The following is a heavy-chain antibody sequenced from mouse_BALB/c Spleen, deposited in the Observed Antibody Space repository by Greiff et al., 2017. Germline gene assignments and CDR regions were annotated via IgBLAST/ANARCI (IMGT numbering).Heavy chain of an antibody. J-gene: IGHJ4*01. CDR1: GYSITSDYA. CDR3: ARAGLRLRAMDY. Sequence: EVQLMESGPGLVKPSQSLSLTCTVTGYSITSDYAWNWIRQFPGNKLEWMGYISYSGSTSYNPSLKSRISITRDTSKNQFFLQLNSVTTEDTATYYCARAGLRLRAMDYWGQGTSVTVSS. V-gene: IGHV3-2*02. D-gene: IGHD1-2*01. CDR2: ISYSGST.